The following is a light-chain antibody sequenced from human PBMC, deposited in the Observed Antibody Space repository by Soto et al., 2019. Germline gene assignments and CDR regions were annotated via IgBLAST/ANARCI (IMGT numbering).Light chain of an antibody. Sequence: VLTPALGTLDVSPGEISTLACRAIQSVSSSYLAGYQQKPGQAPRLLIYGASSRATGIPDRCSGSGSGTDFSLTISRLEPEDVAVYYCQQYGSSPPLTFGGGTKVDIK. CDR3: QQYGSSPPLT. CDR2: GAS. CDR1: QSVSSSY. V-gene: IGKV3-20*01. J-gene: IGKJ4*01.